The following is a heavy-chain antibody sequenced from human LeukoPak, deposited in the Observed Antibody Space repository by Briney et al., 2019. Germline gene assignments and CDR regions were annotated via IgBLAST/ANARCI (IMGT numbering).Heavy chain of an antibody. Sequence: SETLSLTCTVSGGSISSYYWSWILQPAGTALEWIGRIYTSGTITYNPSLKSRVTMSVDTSKNQFSLKLSSVTAADTAVYYCARFGSGWWYNDYWGQGTLVTVSS. V-gene: IGHV4-4*07. J-gene: IGHJ4*02. CDR2: IYTSGTI. CDR1: GGSISSYY. CDR3: ARFGSGWWYNDY. D-gene: IGHD6-19*01.